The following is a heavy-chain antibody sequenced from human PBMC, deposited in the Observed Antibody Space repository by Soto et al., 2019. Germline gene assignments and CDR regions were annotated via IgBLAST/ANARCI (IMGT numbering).Heavy chain of an antibody. CDR2: IYYSGST. CDR1: GGSVSSGSYY. CDR3: ARTLLWFGELWDY. Sequence: QVQLQESGPGLVKPSETLSLTCTVSGGSVSSGSYYWSWIRQPPGKGLEWIGYIYYSGSTNYNPPLQRRVPISVDTSKIQCSLKLSSVPAADTAVYYCARTLLWFGELWDYWGQGTLVTVSS. J-gene: IGHJ4*02. V-gene: IGHV4-61*01. D-gene: IGHD3-10*01.